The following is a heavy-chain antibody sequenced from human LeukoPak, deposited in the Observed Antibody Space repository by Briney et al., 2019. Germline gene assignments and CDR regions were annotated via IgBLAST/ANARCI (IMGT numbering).Heavy chain of an antibody. CDR3: ASDAPGLLGY. CDR2: INHSGST. CDR1: GGSFSGYH. V-gene: IGHV4-34*01. D-gene: IGHD2-21*02. J-gene: IGHJ4*02. Sequence: PSETLSLTCAVYGGSFSGYHWSWIRQPPGKGLEWIGEINHSGSTNYNPSLKSRVTISVDTSKNQFSLKLSSVTAADTAMYYCASDAPGLLGYWGQGTLVTVSS.